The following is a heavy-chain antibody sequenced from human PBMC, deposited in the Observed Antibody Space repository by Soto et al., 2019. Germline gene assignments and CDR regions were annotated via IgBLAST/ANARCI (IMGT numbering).Heavy chain of an antibody. Sequence: QVQLQESGPGLVKPSQTLSLTCTVSGGSISSGGYYWSWIRQHPGKGLEWIGYISYSGSTYYNPSLKSRVTISVDTSKNQFSLKLSSVTAADTAVYYCARGGTAMGDYYYYGMDGWGQGTTVTVSS. J-gene: IGHJ6*02. V-gene: IGHV4-31*03. CDR3: ARGGTAMGDYYYYGMDG. D-gene: IGHD5-18*01. CDR1: GGSISSGGYY. CDR2: ISYSGST.